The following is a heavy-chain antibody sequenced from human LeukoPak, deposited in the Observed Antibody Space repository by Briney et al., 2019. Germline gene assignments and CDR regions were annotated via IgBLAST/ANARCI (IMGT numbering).Heavy chain of an antibody. J-gene: IGHJ4*02. CDR3: ARYYDGSGYADY. CDR1: GYGFTTYW. Sequence: GESLKISCKGSGYGFTTYWIGWVRQMPGKGLEWMGVIYPGDSDARYSPAFQGQVTISADKSISTAYLQWSSLKASDTAMYYCARYYDGSGYADYWGQGTLVTVSS. CDR2: IYPGDSDA. D-gene: IGHD3-22*01. V-gene: IGHV5-51*01.